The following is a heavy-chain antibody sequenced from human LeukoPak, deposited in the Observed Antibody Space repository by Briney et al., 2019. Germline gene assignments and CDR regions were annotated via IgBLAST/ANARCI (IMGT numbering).Heavy chain of an antibody. CDR3: ARRSYGDNRDY. V-gene: IGHV5-51*01. J-gene: IGHJ4*02. CDR1: GYNFTSYW. Sequence: GASLQISCKGSGYNFTSYWIGWVRQLPGKGLEWMGIIYPGDSDTRYSPSFQGQVTISADKSISTAYLQWSSLKASDTAMYYCARRSYGDNRDYWGQGTLVTVSS. D-gene: IGHD4-17*01. CDR2: IYPGDSDT.